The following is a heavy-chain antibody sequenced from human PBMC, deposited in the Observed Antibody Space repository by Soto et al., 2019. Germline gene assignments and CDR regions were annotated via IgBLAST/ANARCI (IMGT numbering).Heavy chain of an antibody. CDR1: GGTFSSYA. Sequence: ASVKVSCKASGGTFSSYAISWVRQAPGQGLEWMGGIIPILGTANYAQKFQGRVTITADKSTSTAYMELSSLRSEDTAVYYCAREAEDSGSQTAFDIWGQGTMDTVSS. V-gene: IGHV1-69*10. J-gene: IGHJ3*02. D-gene: IGHD1-26*01. CDR2: IIPILGTA. CDR3: AREAEDSGSQTAFDI.